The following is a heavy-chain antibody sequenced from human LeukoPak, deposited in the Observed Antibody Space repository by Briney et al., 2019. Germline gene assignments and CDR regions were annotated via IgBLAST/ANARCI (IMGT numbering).Heavy chain of an antibody. V-gene: IGHV1-69*05. D-gene: IGHD6-13*01. CDR1: GGTFSSYA. CDR3: ARTQIIAAAVDYYYGMDV. Sequence: SVKVSCKASGGTFSSYAISWVRQAPGQGLEWMGGIIPIFGTANYAQKFQGRVTMTTDTSTSTAYMELRSLRSDDTAVYYCARTQIIAAAVDYYYGMDVWGQGTTVTVSS. CDR2: IIPIFGTA. J-gene: IGHJ6*02.